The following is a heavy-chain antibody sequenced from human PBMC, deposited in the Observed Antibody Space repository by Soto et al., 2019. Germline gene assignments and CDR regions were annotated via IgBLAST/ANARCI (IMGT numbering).Heavy chain of an antibody. D-gene: IGHD6-19*01. Sequence: VGSLRLSCAASGFTFSSYAMSWVRQAPGKGLEWVSAISGSGGSTYYADSVKGRFTISRDNSKNTLYLQMNSLRAEDTAVYYCAKGPSIAVAGDFDYWGQGTLVTVSS. J-gene: IGHJ4*02. CDR3: AKGPSIAVAGDFDY. CDR2: ISGSGGST. CDR1: GFTFSSYA. V-gene: IGHV3-23*01.